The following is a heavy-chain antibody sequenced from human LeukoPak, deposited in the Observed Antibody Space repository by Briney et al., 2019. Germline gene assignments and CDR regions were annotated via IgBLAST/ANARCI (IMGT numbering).Heavy chain of an antibody. CDR1: GYTFTSYD. CDR2: MNPNSGNT. D-gene: IGHD6-13*01. J-gene: IGHJ6*02. CDR3: ARGHSSSPDYYYYYGMDF. V-gene: IGHV1-8*01. Sequence: ASVKVSYQPCGYTFTSYDINWVRQATGQGLAWMEWMNPNSGNTGYAQKFQGRVTMTRNTSISTAYMELSSLRSEDTAVYYCARGHSSSPDYYYYYGMDFWGQGTTVTVSS.